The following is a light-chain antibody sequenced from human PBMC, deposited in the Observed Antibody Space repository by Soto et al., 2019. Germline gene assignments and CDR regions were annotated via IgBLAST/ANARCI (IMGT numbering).Light chain of an antibody. J-gene: IGKJ2*01. CDR2: GAS. Sequence: VRTECPATLSVSPGERATLSCRASQSVSSNLAWYQQKPGQAPRLLIYGASTRATGIPARFSGSGSGTEFTLTISSLQSEDFAVYYCQQYNNWPPYTFGQGTKLEIK. V-gene: IGKV3-15*01. CDR1: QSVSSN. CDR3: QQYNNWPPYT.